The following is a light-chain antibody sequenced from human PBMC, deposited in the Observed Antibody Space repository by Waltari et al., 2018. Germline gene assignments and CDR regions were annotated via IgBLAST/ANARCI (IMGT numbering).Light chain of an antibody. V-gene: IGLV2-8*01. CDR3: FSYAGSNTYV. Sequence: QSALTQPPSASGSPGQSVTISCSGTRSDVGDYKYVSWYPYYPGKAPKLILYEVNKRPSGVPDRFYGSRSGSTAFLTVSGLQADDEAVYFCFSYAGSNTYVFGSGTTVTVL. CDR1: RSDVGDYKY. CDR2: EVN. J-gene: IGLJ1*01.